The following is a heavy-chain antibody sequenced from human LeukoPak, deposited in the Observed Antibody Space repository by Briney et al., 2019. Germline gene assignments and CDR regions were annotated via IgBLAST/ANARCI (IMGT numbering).Heavy chain of an antibody. J-gene: IGHJ4*02. V-gene: IGHV4-4*02. CDR1: GGSISSSNW. Sequence: PSGTLSLTCAVSGGSISSSNWWSWVRQPPGKGLEWIGEIYHSGSTNYNPSLKSRVTISVDTSKNQFSLKLSSVTAADTAVYYCARVKTRGYYDSSGYYEFDYWGQGTLVTVSS. CDR2: IYHSGST. CDR3: ARVKTRGYYDSSGYYEFDY. D-gene: IGHD3-22*01.